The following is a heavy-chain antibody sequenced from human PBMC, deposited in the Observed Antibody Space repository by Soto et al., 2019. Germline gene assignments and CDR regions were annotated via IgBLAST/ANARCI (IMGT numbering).Heavy chain of an antibody. V-gene: IGHV5-51*01. Sequence: GESLKISCKGSGYSFTSYWIGWVRQMPGKGLEWMGIIYPGDSDTRYSPSFQGQVTISADKSISTAYLQWSSLKASDTAMYYCATLAARYSSGWSDAFDIWGQGTMVTVSS. CDR3: ATLAARYSSGWSDAFDI. J-gene: IGHJ3*02. D-gene: IGHD6-19*01. CDR1: GYSFTSYW. CDR2: IYPGDSDT.